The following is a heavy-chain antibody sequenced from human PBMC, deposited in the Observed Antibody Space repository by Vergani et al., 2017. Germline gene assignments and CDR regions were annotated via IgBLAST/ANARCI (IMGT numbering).Heavy chain of an antibody. CDR3: ARIPVGYYDSSGYYAFDY. D-gene: IGHD3-22*01. V-gene: IGHV5-51*01. CDR2: IYPGDSYT. CDR1: GYSFTSYW. Sequence: EVQLVQSGAEVKQPGESLKISCKGSGYSFTSYWIGWVRQMPGKGLEWMGIIYPGDSYTRYSPSFQGQVTISADKSISTAYLQWSSLKASDTAMYYCARIPVGYYDSSGYYAFDYWGQGTLVTVSS. J-gene: IGHJ4*02.